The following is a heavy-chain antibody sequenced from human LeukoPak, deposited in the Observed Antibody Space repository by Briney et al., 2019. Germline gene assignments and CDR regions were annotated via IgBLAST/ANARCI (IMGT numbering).Heavy chain of an antibody. CDR1: VGTFSSYA. Sequence: ASVKVSCKASVGTFSSYAISWVRQAPGQGLEWMGWISAYNGNTNYAQKLQGRVTMTTDTSTSTAYMELRSLRSDDTAVYYCARHDSSGYYYGAFDIWGQGTMVTVSS. V-gene: IGHV1-18*01. CDR2: ISAYNGNT. CDR3: ARHDSSGYYYGAFDI. J-gene: IGHJ3*02. D-gene: IGHD3-22*01.